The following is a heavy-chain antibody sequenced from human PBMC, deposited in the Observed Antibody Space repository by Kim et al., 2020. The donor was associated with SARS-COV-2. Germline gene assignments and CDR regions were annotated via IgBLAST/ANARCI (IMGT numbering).Heavy chain of an antibody. CDR1: GFTFSSYS. J-gene: IGHJ4*02. Sequence: GGSLRLSCAASGFTFSSYSMKGGRKEKGKGREWVSDIRSSSSTIYYADSVKGRFTISRDYAKNSLYLQMNSLRDEDTAVYYCARDQGSYYDWGQGTLVTVSS. CDR2: IRSSSSTI. CDR3: ARDQGSYYD. D-gene: IGHD1-26*01. V-gene: IGHV3-48*02.